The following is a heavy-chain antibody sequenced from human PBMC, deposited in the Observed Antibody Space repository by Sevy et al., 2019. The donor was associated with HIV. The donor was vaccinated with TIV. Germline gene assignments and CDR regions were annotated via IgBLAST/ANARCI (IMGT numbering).Heavy chain of an antibody. CDR2: ISAYNGNT. V-gene: IGHV1-18*01. CDR3: ARDLGGYGGNSIDY. J-gene: IGHJ4*02. Sequence: ASVKVSCKASGYTFTSYGISWVRQAPGQGLEWMGWISAYNGNTNYAQKLQGRVTMTTDTSTGTAYMERRSLRSDDTAVYYCARDLGGYGGNSIDYWGQGTLVTVSS. CDR1: GYTFTSYG. D-gene: IGHD2-21*02.